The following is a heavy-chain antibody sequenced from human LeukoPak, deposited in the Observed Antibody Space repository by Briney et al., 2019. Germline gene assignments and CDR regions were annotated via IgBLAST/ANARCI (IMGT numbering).Heavy chain of an antibody. D-gene: IGHD3-10*01. CDR1: GFTFGSYA. CDR2: ITGVGGNT. V-gene: IGHV3-23*01. J-gene: IGHJ5*02. Sequence: GGSLRLSCAASGFTFGSYAMTWVRQAPGKGLEWVSGITGVGGNTYYADSVKGRFTISRDNSKNTLYLQMNSLGAEDTAAYYCAKDAVRGSGRINWFDTWGQGTLVTVSS. CDR3: AKDAVRGSGRINWFDT.